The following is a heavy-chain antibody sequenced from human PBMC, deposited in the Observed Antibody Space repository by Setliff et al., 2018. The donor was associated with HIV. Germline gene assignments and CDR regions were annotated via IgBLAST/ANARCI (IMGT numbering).Heavy chain of an antibody. J-gene: IGHJ5*02. CDR2: ISSSGSTI. V-gene: IGHV3-48*03. D-gene: IGHD5-12*01. CDR1: GFTFSSYE. Sequence: LRLSCAASGFTFSSYEMNWVRQAPGKGLEWVSYISSSGSTIYYADSVKGRFTVSRDNAKNTLYLQMNSLRAEDTAVYYCARVASGYDYGWLDPWGQGTLVTVSS. CDR3: ARVASGYDYGWLDP.